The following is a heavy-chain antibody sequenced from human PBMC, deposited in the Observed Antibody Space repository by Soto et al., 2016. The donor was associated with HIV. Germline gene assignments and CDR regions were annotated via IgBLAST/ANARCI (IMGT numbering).Heavy chain of an antibody. CDR1: GFTVTYNY. CDR2: IYSGGST. Sequence: EVQLVETGGGLIQPGGSLRLSCAASGFTVTYNYMSWVRQAPGKGLEWVSVIYSGGSTYYADSVKGRFIISRDNSKNTLYLQMSSLRAEDTAVYYCARGPYSSSWYAFDVWGRGTMVTSLQ. CDR3: ARGPYSSSWYAFDV. V-gene: IGHV3-53*02. D-gene: IGHD6-13*01. J-gene: IGHJ3*01.